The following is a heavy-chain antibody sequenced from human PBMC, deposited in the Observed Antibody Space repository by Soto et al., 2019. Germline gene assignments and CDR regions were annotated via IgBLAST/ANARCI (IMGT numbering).Heavy chain of an antibody. CDR2: INPNSGGT. J-gene: IGHJ5*02. D-gene: IGHD5-12*01. Sequence: GASVKVSCKGSGYTFTGYYIHWVRQAPGQGLEWMGWINPNSGGTNYAQKFQGRVTMTRDTPITTAYMEVSRLRSDDTAVYYCARDSFGGYSGYDEDNWFDPWGQGTLVTVSS. CDR3: ARDSFGGYSGYDEDNWFDP. V-gene: IGHV1-2*02. CDR1: GYTFTGYY.